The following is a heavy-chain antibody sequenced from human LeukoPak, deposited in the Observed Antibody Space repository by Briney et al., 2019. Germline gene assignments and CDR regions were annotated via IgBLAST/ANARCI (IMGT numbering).Heavy chain of an antibody. D-gene: IGHD2-2*01. V-gene: IGHV4-30-4*01. J-gene: IGHJ6*02. CDR1: VRPFSRGDYY. Sequence: SQTLSLTCTVSVRPFSRGDYYWSWIRQPPGKGLERNGYIYYSGSIYYNPSLKSRVTISVDTSKNQFSLKLSSVTAADTAVYYCARDRGGSSTSFYYYGMDVWGQGTTVTVSS. CDR2: IYYSGSI. CDR3: ARDRGGSSTSFYYYGMDV.